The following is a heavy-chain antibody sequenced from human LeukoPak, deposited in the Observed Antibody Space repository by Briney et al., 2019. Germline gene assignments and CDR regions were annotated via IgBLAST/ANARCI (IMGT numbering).Heavy chain of an antibody. D-gene: IGHD2-21*02. CDR2: IYTSGST. CDR3: ARDAYCGGDCYLFDY. J-gene: IGHJ4*02. CDR1: GGSISSGSYY. Sequence: PSETLSLTCTVSGGSISSGSYYWSWIRQPAGKGLEWIGRIYTSGSTDYNPSLKSRVTISVDTSKNQFSLKLSSVTAADTAVYYCARDAYCGGDCYLFDYWGQGTLVTVSS. V-gene: IGHV4-61*02.